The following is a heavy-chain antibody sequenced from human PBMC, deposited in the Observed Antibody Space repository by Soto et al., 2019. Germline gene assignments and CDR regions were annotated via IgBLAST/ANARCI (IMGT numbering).Heavy chain of an antibody. CDR2: IIPMFGTP. J-gene: IGHJ5*02. CDR3: ATERGHAYGLGRVHPFDP. Sequence: QGHMVQSGAEVKKPRSSVTVSCKASGGTFSRYAIGWVRQVHGQGLEWMGGIIPMFGTPNYAQKFQDRVTITADESTRTAYLERSSLRSEDAAIYDGATERGHAYGLGRVHPFDPCGHGTLVTGSS. CDR1: GGTFSRYA. D-gene: IGHD3-16*01. V-gene: IGHV1-69*01.